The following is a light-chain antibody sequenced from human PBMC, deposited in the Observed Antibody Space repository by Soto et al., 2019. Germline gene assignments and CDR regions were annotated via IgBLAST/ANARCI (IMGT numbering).Light chain of an antibody. CDR1: QSVGSN. Sequence: EIVLTQSPGTLSLSPGERATLSCRARQSVGSNLAWYQQKPGQAPRLLIYGASTRATGIPARFSGSGSGTDFTLTISSLEPEDFAVYYCQQRSNWPLTFGGGTKVDIK. V-gene: IGKV3-11*01. CDR3: QQRSNWPLT. CDR2: GAS. J-gene: IGKJ4*01.